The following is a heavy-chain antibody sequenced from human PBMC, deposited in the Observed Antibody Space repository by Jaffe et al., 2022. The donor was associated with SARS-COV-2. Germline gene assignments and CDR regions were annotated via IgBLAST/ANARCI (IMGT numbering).Heavy chain of an antibody. J-gene: IGHJ4*02. D-gene: IGHD2-2*02. CDR2: ISGDGVHI. CDR3: ARFETSVYTKGGDS. Sequence: EVQLVESGGVLVKPGESLRLSCAASGFTFSEYSMNWVRQAPGKGLEWVSSISGDGVHIFYADSVKGRFTVSRDDAKNSLYLQMNSLSVEDTAVYYCARFETSVYTKGGDSWGQGTLVTVSS. CDR1: GFTFSEYS. V-gene: IGHV3-21*01.